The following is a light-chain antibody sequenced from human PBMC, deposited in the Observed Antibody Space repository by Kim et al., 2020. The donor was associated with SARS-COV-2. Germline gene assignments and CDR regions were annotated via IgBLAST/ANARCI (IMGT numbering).Light chain of an antibody. CDR3: QHYNSYPYT. CDR1: QIISDS. CDR2: RSS. Sequence: ASVGDTVTITGRARQIISDSWAWYQQKPGKPPKLLIYRSSTLEGGVPRRFSGSGSGTEFTLTISSLQPDDFATYYCQHYNSYPYTFGQGTQLEI. J-gene: IGKJ2*01. V-gene: IGKV1-5*03.